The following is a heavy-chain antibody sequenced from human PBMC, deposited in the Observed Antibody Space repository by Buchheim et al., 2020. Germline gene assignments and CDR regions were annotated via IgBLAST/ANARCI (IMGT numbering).Heavy chain of an antibody. Sequence: QVQLQESGPGLVKPSQTLSLTCTVSGGSISSGSYYWSWIRQPAGKGLEWIGRIYTSGSTNYNPSLKSRVTISVDTSKNQFSLKLSSVTAADTAVYYCARDLAYYYDSSGYYYYYGMDVWGQGTT. CDR3: ARDLAYYYDSSGYYYYYGMDV. CDR1: GGSISSGSYY. D-gene: IGHD3-22*01. J-gene: IGHJ6*02. V-gene: IGHV4-61*02. CDR2: IYTSGST.